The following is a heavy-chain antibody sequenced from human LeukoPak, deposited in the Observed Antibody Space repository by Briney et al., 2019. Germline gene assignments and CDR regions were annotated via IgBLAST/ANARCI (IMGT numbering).Heavy chain of an antibody. CDR2: ISSSSSYI. V-gene: IGHV3-21*01. Sequence: GGSLRLSCAASGFTFSSYSMNWVRQAAGKGLEWVSSISSSSSYIYYADSVKGRFTISRDNAKNSLYLQMNSLRAEDTAVYYCARDGPLYGDYFDYWGQGTLVTVSS. CDR3: ARDGPLYGDYFDY. D-gene: IGHD4-17*01. J-gene: IGHJ4*02. CDR1: GFTFSSYS.